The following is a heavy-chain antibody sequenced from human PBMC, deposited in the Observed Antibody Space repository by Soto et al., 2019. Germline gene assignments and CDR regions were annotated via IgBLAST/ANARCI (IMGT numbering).Heavy chain of an antibody. Sequence: ASVKVSCKASGYTFTGYYMHWVRQAPGQGLEWMGWINPNSGGTNYAQKFQGWVTMTRDTSISTAYMELSRLRSDDTAVYYCATTIHSSGPPPAWYFDYWGQGTLVTVSS. CDR2: INPNSGGT. V-gene: IGHV1-2*04. D-gene: IGHD6-19*01. CDR3: ATTIHSSGPPPAWYFDY. CDR1: GYTFTGYY. J-gene: IGHJ4*02.